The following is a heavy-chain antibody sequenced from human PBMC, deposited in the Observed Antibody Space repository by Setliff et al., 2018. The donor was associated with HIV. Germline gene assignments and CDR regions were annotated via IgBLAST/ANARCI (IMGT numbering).Heavy chain of an antibody. Sequence: GESLKISCKTSGYSFTTYWIGWVRQMPGKGLEWMALLYPGDSDTRYSPSFQSQVTVSADKSIGTAYLQWNSLKASDTALYFCARAPNSPYYSNFWYADHWGQGTLVTVSS. V-gene: IGHV5-51*01. CDR3: ARAPNSPYYSNFWYADH. D-gene: IGHD3-22*01. J-gene: IGHJ5*02. CDR1: GYSFTTYW. CDR2: LYPGDSDT.